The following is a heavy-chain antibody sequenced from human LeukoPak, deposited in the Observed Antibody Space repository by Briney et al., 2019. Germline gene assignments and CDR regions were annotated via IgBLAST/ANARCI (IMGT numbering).Heavy chain of an antibody. CDR1: GLTFSSYE. J-gene: IGHJ3*02. V-gene: IGHV3-48*03. CDR2: ISSSGSTI. D-gene: IGHD2-15*01. CDR3: ARVGFLLSGAFDI. Sequence: GGSLRLSCAASGLTFSSYEMNWVRQAPGKGLEWVSYISSSGSTIYYADSVKGRFTISRDNAKNTLYLQMNSLRAEDTAVYYCARVGFLLSGAFDIWGQGTMVTVSS.